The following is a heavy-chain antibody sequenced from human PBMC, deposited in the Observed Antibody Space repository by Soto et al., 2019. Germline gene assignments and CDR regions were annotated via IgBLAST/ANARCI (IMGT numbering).Heavy chain of an antibody. V-gene: IGHV3-30*03. CDR2: TASDGTTK. D-gene: IGHD2-15*01. J-gene: IGHJ4*02. CDR3: ARKNPGRVSDLPDY. CDR1: GFTFSMYG. Sequence: QVQLVESGGGVVQPGNSVRLSCAASGFTFSMYGMHWVRQAPGKGLEWVAVTASDGTTKFYGDSVKGRFTISRDNPRATLSLQMNSLRPDDTAVYYCARKNPGRVSDLPDYLGQGTLVTVSS.